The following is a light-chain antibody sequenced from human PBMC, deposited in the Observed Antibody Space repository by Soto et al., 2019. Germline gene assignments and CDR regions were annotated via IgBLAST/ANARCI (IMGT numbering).Light chain of an antibody. CDR1: ESVSDY. J-gene: IGKJ1*01. CDR3: QQRSDWPWT. CDR2: DVS. Sequence: EIVLTQSPATLSLSPGERGTLSCRASESVSDYLAWYQQKPGQAPRLLVYDVSNRATGIPPRSSGGGSGTDFTLTISNVEPEDFAVYYCQQRSDWPWTFGQGTKVEIK. V-gene: IGKV3-11*01.